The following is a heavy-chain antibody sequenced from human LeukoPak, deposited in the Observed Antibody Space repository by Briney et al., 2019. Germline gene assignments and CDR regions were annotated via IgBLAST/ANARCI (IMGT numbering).Heavy chain of an antibody. J-gene: IGHJ4*02. CDR2: INQDGSER. CDR1: GFTFRSYW. D-gene: IGHD2-2*01. Sequence: PGGSLRLSCAASGFTFRSYWISWVRQAPGKGLEWVANINQDGSERYYVDSVKGRFTISRDNAKNSLYLQMNSLRAEDTAVYHCARARGCTIGCHNFDCWGQGTLVTVSS. CDR3: ARARGCTIGCHNFDC. V-gene: IGHV3-7*05.